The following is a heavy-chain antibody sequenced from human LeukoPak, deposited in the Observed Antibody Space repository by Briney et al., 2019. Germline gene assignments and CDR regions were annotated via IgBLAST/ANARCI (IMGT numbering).Heavy chain of an antibody. V-gene: IGHV3-21*01. Sequence: GGSLRLSCAASGFTFSSYSMNWVRQAPGKGLEWVSSISSSSSYIYYADSVKGRFTISRDNAKNSLYLQMNSLRAEDTAVYYCARSPYCSGGSCYSLLGWFDPWGQGTLVTVSS. D-gene: IGHD2-15*01. J-gene: IGHJ5*02. CDR1: GFTFSSYS. CDR3: ARSPYCSGGSCYSLLGWFDP. CDR2: ISSSSSYI.